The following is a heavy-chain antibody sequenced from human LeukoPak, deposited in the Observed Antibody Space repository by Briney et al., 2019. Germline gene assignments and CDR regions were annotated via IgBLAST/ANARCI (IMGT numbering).Heavy chain of an antibody. D-gene: IGHD4-11*01. Sequence: GGSLRLSCAASGFTFSSYSMNWVRQAPGKGLEWVSYISSSSSTIYYADSVKGRFTISRDNAKNSLYLQMNSLRAEDTAVYYCARAYSNRYYYYMDVWGKGTTVTVSS. CDR1: GFTFSSYS. V-gene: IGHV3-48*04. J-gene: IGHJ6*03. CDR2: ISSSSSTI. CDR3: ARAYSNRYYYYMDV.